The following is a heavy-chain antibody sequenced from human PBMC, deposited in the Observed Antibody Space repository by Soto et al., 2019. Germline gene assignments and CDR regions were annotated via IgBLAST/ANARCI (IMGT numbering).Heavy chain of an antibody. Sequence: SETLSLTCTVSGGSISSSSYSWGWIRQPPGKGPEWIGTFYYSGSTYYNPSLNSRVTISVDTTKNQFFLKLNSVTAADTFLYFCARRYGASFDYRGQGTLVTVSS. D-gene: IGHD4-17*01. CDR1: GGSISSSSYS. J-gene: IGHJ4*02. V-gene: IGHV4-39*01. CDR2: FYYSGST. CDR3: ARRYGASFDY.